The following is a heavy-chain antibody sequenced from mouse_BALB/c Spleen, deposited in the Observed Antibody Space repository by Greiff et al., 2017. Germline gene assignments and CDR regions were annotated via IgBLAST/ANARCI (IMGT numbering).Heavy chain of an antibody. CDR1: GFTFSSYT. CDR2: ISSGGSYT. V-gene: IGHV5-6-4*01. Sequence: EVMLVESGGGLVKPGGSLKLSCAASGFTFSSYTMSWVRQTPEKRLEWVATISSGGSYTYYPDSVKGRFTISRDNAKNTLYLQMSSLKSEDTAMYYCTRVGQFITTATGDFDYRGEGTTLTVSS. D-gene: IGHD1-2*01. CDR3: TRVGQFITTATGDFDY. J-gene: IGHJ2*01.